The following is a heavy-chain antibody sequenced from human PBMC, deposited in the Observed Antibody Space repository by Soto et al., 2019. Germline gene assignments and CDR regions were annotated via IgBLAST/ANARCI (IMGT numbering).Heavy chain of an antibody. J-gene: IGHJ4*02. CDR3: ARDDYISGWKVY. V-gene: IGHV6-1*01. CDR2: TYYRSEWYN. D-gene: IGHD6-19*01. Sequence: QTLSLTCAISGDSVSSNSAAWHWIRQSPSRGLEWLGRTYYRSEWYNDYALSVKSRISVNPDTSKNQFSLQLNSVTPEDTAVYYCARDDYISGWKVYWGQGTLVTVSS. CDR1: GDSVSSNSAA.